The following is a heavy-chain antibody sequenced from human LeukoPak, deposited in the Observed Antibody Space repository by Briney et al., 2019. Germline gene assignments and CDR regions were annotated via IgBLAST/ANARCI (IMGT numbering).Heavy chain of an antibody. Sequence: GASVKVSCKASGYTFTSYGISWVRQAPGQGLEWMGWISAYNGNTNYAQKLQGRVTMTTDTSTSTAYMELRSLRSDDTAVYYCARDSQVAAAGNYFDYWGQGTLVTVSS. CDR1: GYTFTSYG. V-gene: IGHV1-18*01. CDR3: ARDSQVAAAGNYFDY. J-gene: IGHJ4*02. CDR2: ISAYNGNT. D-gene: IGHD6-13*01.